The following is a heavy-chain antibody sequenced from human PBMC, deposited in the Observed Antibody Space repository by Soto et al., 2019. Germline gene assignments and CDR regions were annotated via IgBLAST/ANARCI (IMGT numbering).Heavy chain of an antibody. D-gene: IGHD3-9*01. CDR3: AREGYYDILARYGVDV. CDR1: GYDFTFYD. Sequence: ASVKVSCKISGYDFTFYDINWVRQAIGQGFEWLGWMNPNSGNTGYAQKFQGRVTMTRNTSISTAYMELSSLRSEDTAVYYCAREGYYDILARYGVDVWR. J-gene: IGHJ6*02. CDR2: MNPNSGNT. V-gene: IGHV1-8*01.